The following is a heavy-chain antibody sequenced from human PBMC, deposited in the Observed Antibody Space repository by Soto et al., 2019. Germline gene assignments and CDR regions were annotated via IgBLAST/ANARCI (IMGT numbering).Heavy chain of an antibody. CDR3: ARLQDSIVLVPGADYYGMDV. Sequence: GASVKVSCKASGYTFSTYTIYWVRQAPGQRLEWMGWINAGNGNAKYSQKFQGRVTITRDTSASTAYMELSSLRSEDTAVYYCARLQDSIVLVPGADYYGMDVWGQGTTVTVSS. D-gene: IGHD2-2*01. CDR1: GYTFSTYT. CDR2: INAGNGNA. J-gene: IGHJ6*02. V-gene: IGHV1-3*01.